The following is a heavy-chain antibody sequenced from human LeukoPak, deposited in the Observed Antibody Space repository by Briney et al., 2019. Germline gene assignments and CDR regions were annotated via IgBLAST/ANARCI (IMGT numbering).Heavy chain of an antibody. CDR1: GGSISSYY. CDR3: ARLGYVGDTAMD. CDR2: IYYSGST. V-gene: IGHV4-59*12. J-gene: IGHJ4*02. D-gene: IGHD5-18*01. Sequence: SETLSLTCTVSGGSISSYYWSWIRQPPGKGLEWIGYIYYSGSTNYNPSLKSRVTISVDTFKNQFSLKLSSVTAADTAVYYCARLGYVGDTAMDWGQGTLVTVSS.